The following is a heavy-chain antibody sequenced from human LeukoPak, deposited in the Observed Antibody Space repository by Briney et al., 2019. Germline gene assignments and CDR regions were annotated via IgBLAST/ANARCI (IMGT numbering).Heavy chain of an antibody. CDR1: GFTFSSYR. D-gene: IGHD2-8*01. V-gene: IGHV3-21*01. CDR3: ARDGVTTFIFDY. J-gene: IGHJ4*02. Sequence: GGSLRLSCAASGFTFSSYRMNWVRQAPGKGLEWVSSISSGSSYIYYADSVKGRFTISRDNAKNSLYLQMNSLRAEDTAVYYCARDGVTTFIFDYWGQGTLVTVSS. CDR2: ISSGSSYI.